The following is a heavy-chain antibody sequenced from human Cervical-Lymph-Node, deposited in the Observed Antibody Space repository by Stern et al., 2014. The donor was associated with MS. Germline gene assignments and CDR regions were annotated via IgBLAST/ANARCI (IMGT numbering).Heavy chain of an antibody. V-gene: IGHV1-2*06. CDR1: GYRFSTFY. CDR3: ARIYCSGDECYHSFDT. D-gene: IGHD3-16*02. CDR2: IDPGSGAT. J-gene: IGHJ4*02. Sequence: VQLVESGAAVKKPGASVKVSCKDSGYRFSTFYLHWLRQAPGQGLQWIGRIDPGSGATNYSQTFTGMLTLSRDRSITTAYLELSGIRSDDTAVYYCARIYCSGDECYHSFDTCGQGTLVTVSS.